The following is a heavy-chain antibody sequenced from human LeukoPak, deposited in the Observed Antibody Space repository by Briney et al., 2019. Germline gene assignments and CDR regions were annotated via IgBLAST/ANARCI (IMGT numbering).Heavy chain of an antibody. CDR2: IHHGGTT. CDR3: ARGQLFMGETFFYDTSSYSYFDS. D-gene: IGHD3-10*01. V-gene: IGHV4-34*01. Sequence: GSLRLSCAASGFTFSSYAMSWVRQFPGKGLEWIGEIHHGGTTNFNPSLRSRVTMSVDASKKEVSLKLSSVTAADTAVYYCARGQLFMGETFFYDTSSYSYFDSWGQGTLVAVSS. J-gene: IGHJ4*02. CDR1: GFTFSSYA.